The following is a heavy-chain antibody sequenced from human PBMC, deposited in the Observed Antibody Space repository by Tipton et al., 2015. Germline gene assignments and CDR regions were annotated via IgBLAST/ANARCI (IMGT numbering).Heavy chain of an antibody. CDR3: ARHVRQQLEWFDP. V-gene: IGHV4-39*01. CDR2: IYYTGST. CDR1: GGSVTSGTSY. J-gene: IGHJ5*02. D-gene: IGHD6-13*01. Sequence: TLSLTCTVSGGSVTSGTSYWDWIRQPPGKGLEWIGYIYYTGSTYYSASLKSRVTISVDASKNQFSLKLSSVTAADTAVYYCARHVRQQLEWFDPWGQGILVTVSS.